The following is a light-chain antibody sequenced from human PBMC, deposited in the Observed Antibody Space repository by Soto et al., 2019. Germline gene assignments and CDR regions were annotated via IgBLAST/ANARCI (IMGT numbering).Light chain of an antibody. CDR2: GAS. J-gene: IGKJ1*01. V-gene: IGKV3-20*01. Sequence: IVLTQSPGTLSLSPGERATLSCRASQSVSNNYLAWYQQKPGQAPRLLIYGASNRATGIPDRFSGSGSGTDFTLTISSLQSEDFAVYYCQQYDSWPRTFGQGTKVDIK. CDR1: QSVSNNY. CDR3: QQYDSWPRT.